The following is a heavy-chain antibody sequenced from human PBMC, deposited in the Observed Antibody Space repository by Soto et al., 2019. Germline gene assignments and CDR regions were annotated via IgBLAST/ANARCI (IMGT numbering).Heavy chain of an antibody. CDR1: GGSVSSGSYY. CDR3: ARGGSSSWYYYYGMDV. J-gene: IGHJ6*02. CDR2: IYYSGST. Sequence: PSETLSLTCTVSGGSVSSGSYYWSWIRQPPGKGLEWIGYIYYSGSTNYNPSLKSRVTISVDTSKNQFSLKLSSVTAADTAVYYCARGGSSSWYYYYGMDVWGQGTTVTVSS. V-gene: IGHV4-61*01. D-gene: IGHD6-13*01.